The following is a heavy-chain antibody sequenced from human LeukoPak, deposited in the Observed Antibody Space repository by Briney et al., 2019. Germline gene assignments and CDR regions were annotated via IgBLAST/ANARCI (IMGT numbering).Heavy chain of an antibody. J-gene: IGHJ4*02. CDR1: GFSFSSYA. D-gene: IGHD5-12*01. V-gene: IGHV3-21*01. CDR3: ARGVATYFDY. CDR2: ISRSSSDK. Sequence: GGSLRLSCAASGFSFSSYAMSWVRQAPGKGLQWVSSISRSSSDKDYADSVRGRFTISRDNAKNSLYLQMNSLRDEDTAVYYCARGVATYFDYWGQGALVTVSS.